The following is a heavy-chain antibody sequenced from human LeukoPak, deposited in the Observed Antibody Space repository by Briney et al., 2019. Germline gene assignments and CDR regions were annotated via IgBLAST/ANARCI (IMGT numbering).Heavy chain of an antibody. V-gene: IGHV3-11*05. Sequence: PGGSLRLSCAASGFTFSDYYMSWIRQAPGKGLEWVSYISSSSSYTNYADSVKGRFTISRDNAKNSLYLQMNSLRAEDTAVYYCARDQEVPAAIPYYYYGMDVWGKGTTVTVSS. CDR3: ARDQEVPAAIPYYYYGMDV. CDR1: GFTFSDYY. CDR2: ISSSSSYT. D-gene: IGHD2-2*01. J-gene: IGHJ6*04.